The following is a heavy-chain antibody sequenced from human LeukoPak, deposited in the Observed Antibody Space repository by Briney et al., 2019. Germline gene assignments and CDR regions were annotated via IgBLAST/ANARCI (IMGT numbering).Heavy chain of an antibody. Sequence: SETLSLTCTVSGGSISSYYWSWIRQPPGKGLEWIGYIYYSGSINYNPSLKSRVTISVDTSKNQFSLKLSSVTAADTAVYYCARQSHDYYFDYWGQGTLVTVSS. D-gene: IGHD2-21*02. CDR2: IYYSGSI. V-gene: IGHV4-59*08. CDR3: ARQSHDYYFDY. CDR1: GGSISSYY. J-gene: IGHJ4*02.